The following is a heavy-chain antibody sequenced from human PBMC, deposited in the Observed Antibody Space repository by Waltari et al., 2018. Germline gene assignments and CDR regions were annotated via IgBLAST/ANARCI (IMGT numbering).Heavy chain of an antibody. J-gene: IGHJ3*02. D-gene: IGHD6-19*01. Sequence: QVQLQESGPGLVKPSQTLSLTCTVSGGSISSGSYYWSWIRQPAGKGLEWIGYIYTGGSTNYNPSLKSRVTISVDTSKNQFSLKLCSVTAADTAVYYCARDEGKWLVVMGAFDIWGQGTMVTVSS. CDR3: ARDEGKWLVVMGAFDI. CDR1: GGSISSGSYY. V-gene: IGHV4-61*09. CDR2: IYTGGST.